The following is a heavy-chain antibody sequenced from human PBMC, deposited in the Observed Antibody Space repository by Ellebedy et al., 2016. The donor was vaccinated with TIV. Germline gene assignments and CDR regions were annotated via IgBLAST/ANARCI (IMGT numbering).Heavy chain of an antibody. D-gene: IGHD4-23*01. CDR2: IRYDGSNK. Sequence: GESLNISCVASGFTFSSYGMHWVRQAPGKGLEWVAFIRYDGSNKYYADSVKGRFTITRDNSKNTLCLQMNSLRAEDTALYYCAKGGNPDFDYWGQGTLVTVSS. J-gene: IGHJ4*02. CDR3: AKGGNPDFDY. CDR1: GFTFSSYG. V-gene: IGHV3-30*02.